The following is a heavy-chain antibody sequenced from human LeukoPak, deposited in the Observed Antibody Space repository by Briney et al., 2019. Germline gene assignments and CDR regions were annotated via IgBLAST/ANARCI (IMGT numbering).Heavy chain of an antibody. CDR2: IKQDGSER. CDR1: GFTFSSCW. J-gene: IGHJ4*02. V-gene: IGHV3-7*01. Sequence: GGSLRLSCAASGFTFSSCWMSWVRQPPGKGLGWVANIKQDGSERYYVDSVKGRFTISRDNAKNPQYLQMNSRRAETTAVYYCARIEGTSLYYWGEGTLVTVSS. D-gene: IGHD2-2*01. CDR3: ARIEGTSLYY.